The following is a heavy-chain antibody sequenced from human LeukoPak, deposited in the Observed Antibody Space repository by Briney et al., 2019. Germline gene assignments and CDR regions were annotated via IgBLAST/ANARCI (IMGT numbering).Heavy chain of an antibody. D-gene: IGHD2-21*02. V-gene: IGHV1-2*02. CDR3: ASLGVVTERSAEYFQH. Sequence: AASVKVSCTASGYTFTGYYMHWVRQAPGQGLEWMGWINPNSGGTNYAQKLQGRVTMTTDTSTSTAYMELRSLRSDDTAVYYCASLGVVTERSAEYFQHWGQGTLVTVSS. J-gene: IGHJ1*01. CDR2: INPNSGGT. CDR1: GYTFTGYY.